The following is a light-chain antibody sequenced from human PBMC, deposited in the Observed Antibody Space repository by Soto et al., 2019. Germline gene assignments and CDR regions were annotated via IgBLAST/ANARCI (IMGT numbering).Light chain of an antibody. Sequence: EMVMTQSPATLSVSPGERATLSCRASQSVSSNLAWYQQKPGQAPRLLIFGASTRATGIPARFSGSGSGTEFPLTISRLQSEDFAVYYCQHYNNWPYTFGQGTKLEIK. V-gene: IGKV3D-15*01. CDR2: GAS. J-gene: IGKJ2*01. CDR1: QSVSSN. CDR3: QHYNNWPYT.